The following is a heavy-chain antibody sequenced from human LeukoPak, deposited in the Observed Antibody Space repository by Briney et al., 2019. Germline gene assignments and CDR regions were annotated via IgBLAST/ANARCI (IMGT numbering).Heavy chain of an antibody. CDR3: ARGTNRRYCSSTSCYTNWFDP. D-gene: IGHD2-2*02. J-gene: IGHJ5*02. CDR1: GYTFTSYG. V-gene: IGHV1-2*02. CDR2: INPNSGGT. Sequence: ASVKVSCKASGYTFTSYGISWVRQAPGQGLEWMGWINPNSGGTNYAQKFQGRVTMTRDTSISTAYMELSRLRSDDTAVYYCARGTNRRYCSSTSCYTNWFDPWGQGTLVTVSS.